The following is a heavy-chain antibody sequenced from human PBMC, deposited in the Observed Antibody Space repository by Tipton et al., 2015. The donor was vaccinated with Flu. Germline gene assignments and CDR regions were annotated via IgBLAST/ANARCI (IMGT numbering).Heavy chain of an antibody. CDR3: ARSIRGSEWFDP. V-gene: IGHV4-31*03. Sequence: TLSLTCSVSGGSVNSAGYFWSWLRQHPGKGLEWIGYIFYSGGTYYNPSLMSRVTISVDTSKNQFSLRLSSVTAADTAVYCCARSIRGSEWFDPWGQGTLVSVSS. CDR2: IFYSGGT. D-gene: IGHD3-10*01. CDR1: GGSVNSAGYF. J-gene: IGHJ5*02.